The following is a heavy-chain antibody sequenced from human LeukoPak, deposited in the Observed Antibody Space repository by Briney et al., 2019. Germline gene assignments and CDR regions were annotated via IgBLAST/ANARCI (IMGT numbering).Heavy chain of an antibody. CDR2: ISSSSSYI. V-gene: IGHV3-21*01. D-gene: IGHD3-10*01. CDR3: ARSTMVRGVLDY. J-gene: IGHJ4*02. Sequence: GGALRLPFAASGFTFRSYYMNWGRQAPGEGVEWVSSISSSSSYIYYADSVKGRFTISRDNAKNSLYLQMNSLRAEDTAVYYCARSTMVRGVLDYWGQGTLVTVSS. CDR1: GFTFRSYY.